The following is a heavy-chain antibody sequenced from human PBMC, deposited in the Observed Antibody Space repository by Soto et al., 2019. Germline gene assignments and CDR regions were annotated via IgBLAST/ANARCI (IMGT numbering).Heavy chain of an antibody. V-gene: IGHV4-31*03. D-gene: IGHD3-9*01. J-gene: IGHJ6*02. Sequence: PSETLSLTCTVSGGSISSGGYYWSWIRQHPGKGLEWIGYIYYSGGTYYNPSLKSRVTISVDTSKNQFSLKLSSVTAADTAVYYCARDSKLNYDILTGYHYYYGMDVWGQGTTVTSP. CDR3: ARDSKLNYDILTGYHYYYGMDV. CDR1: GGSISSGGYY. CDR2: IYYSGGT.